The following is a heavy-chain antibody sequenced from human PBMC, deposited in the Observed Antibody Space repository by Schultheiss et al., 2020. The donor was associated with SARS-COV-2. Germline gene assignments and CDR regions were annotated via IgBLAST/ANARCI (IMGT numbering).Heavy chain of an antibody. V-gene: IGHV3-33*01. D-gene: IGHD6-19*01. CDR3: ARAIQVAGTRGFLAFDI. CDR2: IWYDGSNK. J-gene: IGHJ3*02. CDR1: GFTFSSYG. Sequence: GGSLRLSCAASGFTFSSYGMHWVRQAPGKGLEWVAVIWYDGSNKYYADSVKGRFTISRDNSKNTLYLQMNSLRAEDTAVYYCARAIQVAGTRGFLAFDIWGQGTMVTVSS.